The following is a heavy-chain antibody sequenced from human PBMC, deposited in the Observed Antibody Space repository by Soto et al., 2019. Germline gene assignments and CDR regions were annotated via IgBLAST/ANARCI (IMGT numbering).Heavy chain of an antibody. CDR3: VKILQYSYGLPH. CDR2: INSNGGST. CDR1: GFTFSSYA. D-gene: IGHD5-18*01. V-gene: IGHV3-64D*06. Sequence: EVQLVESGGGLVQPGGSLRLSCSASGFTFSSYAMHWVRQAPGKGLEYVSAINSNGGSTYYADSVKGRFTISRDNSKNTLYLQMSSLRAEDTAGYYCVKILQYSYGLPHWGQGTLVTVSS. J-gene: IGHJ4*02.